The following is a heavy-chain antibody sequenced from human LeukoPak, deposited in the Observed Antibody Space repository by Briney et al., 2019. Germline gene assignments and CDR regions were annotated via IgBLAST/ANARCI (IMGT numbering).Heavy chain of an antibody. CDR3: ASDVTIFGVRDYYFDY. V-gene: IGHV1-69*05. J-gene: IGHJ4*02. Sequence: SAVNVSCKASGGTFSSYAISWVRQAPGQGLEWMGRIIPIFGTANYAQKFQGRVTITTDESTSTAYMELSSLRSEDTAVYYCASDVTIFGVRDYYFDYWGQGTLVTVSS. D-gene: IGHD3-3*01. CDR2: IIPIFGTA. CDR1: GGTFSSYA.